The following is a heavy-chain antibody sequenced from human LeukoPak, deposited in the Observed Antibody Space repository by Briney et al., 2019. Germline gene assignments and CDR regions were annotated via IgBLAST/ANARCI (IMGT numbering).Heavy chain of an antibody. CDR1: GFTLSSHA. V-gene: IGHV3-23*01. Sequence: PGGSLRLSCAVSGFTLSSHAMTWVRQAPGKGLEWVSGISISGDVTYYADSVQGRFIISRDNSKNTVYLQMDSLRVDDTAVYYCANEEVPNDYWGQGTLVTVSS. CDR2: ISISGDVT. J-gene: IGHJ4*02. CDR3: ANEEVPNDY. D-gene: IGHD4/OR15-4a*01.